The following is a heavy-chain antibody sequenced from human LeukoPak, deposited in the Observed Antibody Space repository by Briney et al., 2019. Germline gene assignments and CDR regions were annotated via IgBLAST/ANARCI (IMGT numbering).Heavy chain of an antibody. CDR1: AYTFSSYW. J-gene: IGHJ4*02. Sequence: GESLKISCQVSAYTFSSYWIGWVRQMPGKGLEWMGIIYPGDSDTRYSPSFQGQVTISADKSINTAYLQWSSLKASDTATYYCARHTGIGSYYVDYWGQGTLVTVSS. CDR3: ARHTGIGSYYVDY. CDR2: IYPGDSDT. D-gene: IGHD1-26*01. V-gene: IGHV5-51*01.